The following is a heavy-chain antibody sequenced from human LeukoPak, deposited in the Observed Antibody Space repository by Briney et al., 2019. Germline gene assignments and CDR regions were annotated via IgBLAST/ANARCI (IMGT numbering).Heavy chain of an antibody. Sequence: GRSLRLSCAASGFTFDDYAMHWVRQPPGKGLEWVSSISWNSGNIGYADSVRGRFTISRDNAWNSLYLQMNSLRPEDTALYYCAKDFYAIAAAAPDNWGQGTLLTVSS. J-gene: IGHJ4*02. V-gene: IGHV3-9*01. CDR1: GFTFDDYA. CDR2: ISWNSGNI. D-gene: IGHD6-13*01. CDR3: AKDFYAIAAAAPDN.